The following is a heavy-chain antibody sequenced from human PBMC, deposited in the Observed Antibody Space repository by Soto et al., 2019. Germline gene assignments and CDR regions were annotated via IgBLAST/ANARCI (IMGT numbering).Heavy chain of an antibody. CDR2: VYYDGHNK. D-gene: IGHD2-2*01. CDR1: GFTFSMYG. V-gene: IGHV3-33*01. Sequence: QVQLVESGGGVVQPGRSQRLSCAASGFTFSMYGMHWVRQAPGKGLEWMATVYYDGHNKYYADSVRGRFTISRDNSKNMVYLKMNSLRAEDTAVYYCARDPPSTLGSFDIWGRGTMVTVSS. J-gene: IGHJ3*02. CDR3: ARDPPSTLGSFDI.